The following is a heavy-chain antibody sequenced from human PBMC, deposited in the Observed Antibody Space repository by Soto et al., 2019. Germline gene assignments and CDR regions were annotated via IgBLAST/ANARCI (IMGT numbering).Heavy chain of an antibody. CDR2: ISGPGGST. V-gene: IGHV3-23*01. CDR3: ARPGRDFWSGRYYFDY. CDR1: GFTFSNYA. J-gene: IGHJ4*02. Sequence: EVQLLESGGGLVQPGGSLRLSCAASGFTFSNYAMTWVRQAAGKGLEWVSSISGPGGSTYYADSVQGRFTISRDNSKNTLFLQMHSLRAEDTALYYCARPGRDFWSGRYYFDYWGQGTLVTVSS. D-gene: IGHD3-3*01.